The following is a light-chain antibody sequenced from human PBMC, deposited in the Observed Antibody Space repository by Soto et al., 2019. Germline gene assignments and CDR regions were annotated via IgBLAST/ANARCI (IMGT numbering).Light chain of an antibody. Sequence: VLTQSPGTLSLSPGERATFSCRASQSISSSYLAWYQHKPGQAPRLLIYGASSRATGIPHRFSGSGSGTDFTLTISRLEPEDCGMYYCQQYGGSPPYTFGQGTRLESK. J-gene: IGKJ2*01. CDR3: QQYGGSPPYT. CDR2: GAS. CDR1: QSISSSY. V-gene: IGKV3-20*01.